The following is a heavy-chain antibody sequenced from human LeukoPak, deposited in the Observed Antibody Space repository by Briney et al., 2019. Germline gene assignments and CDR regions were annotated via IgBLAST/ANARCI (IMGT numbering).Heavy chain of an antibody. CDR2: IYSGGSA. CDR3: ARGGGAFCGGDCYRNFDY. J-gene: IGHJ4*02. CDR1: GLTVRSDY. V-gene: IGHV3-66*02. D-gene: IGHD2-21*02. Sequence: GGSLRLSCEASGLTVRSDYMSWVRQAPEKGLEWVSVIYSGGSAYYADSVKGRFTISRDSSNNTLYLQMNSLRPEDTAVYYCARGGGAFCGGDCYRNFDYWGQGALVAVSS.